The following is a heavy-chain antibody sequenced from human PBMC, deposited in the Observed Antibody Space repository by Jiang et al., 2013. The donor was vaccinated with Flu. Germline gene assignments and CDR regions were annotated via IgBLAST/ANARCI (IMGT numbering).Heavy chain of an antibody. CDR1: GYIFTNYA. Sequence: SGAEVKKPGASVKVSCKASGYIFTNYAIHWVRQAPGERLEWMGWINAGNGNAKYSQKFQGRVTITRDTSATTAYMEFTNLRSEDAAIYYCARDPTNLLVVTATDAFDIWGQGDSGHRLF. CDR2: INAGNGNA. CDR3: ARDPTNLLVVTATDAFDI. D-gene: IGHD2-21*02. V-gene: IGHV1-3*01. J-gene: IGHJ3*02.